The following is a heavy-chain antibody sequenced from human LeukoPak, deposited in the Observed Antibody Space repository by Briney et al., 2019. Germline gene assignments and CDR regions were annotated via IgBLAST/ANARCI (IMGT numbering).Heavy chain of an antibody. CDR3: ARLTTVHPYYYYYYMDV. V-gene: IGHV1-46*01. Sequence: GASVKVSCKASGGTFSSYAISWVRQAPGQGLEWMGIINPSGGSTSYAQKFQGRVTMTRDTSTSTVYMELSSLRSEDTAVYYCARLTTVHPYYYYYYMDVWGKGTTVTVSS. D-gene: IGHD4-17*01. J-gene: IGHJ6*03. CDR2: INPSGGST. CDR1: GGTFSSYA.